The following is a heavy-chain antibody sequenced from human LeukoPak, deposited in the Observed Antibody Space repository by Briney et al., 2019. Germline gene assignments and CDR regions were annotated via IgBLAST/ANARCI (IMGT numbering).Heavy chain of an antibody. CDR3: ARDNDSSGTPQRTFDY. CDR2: TSHGGHT. Sequence: GSLRLSCAASGFTVSSNYMSWVRQPPGKGLEWIGETSHGGHTNYNPSLKSRVTISIDTSKNQFSLKLTSVTAADTAVYYCARDNDSSGTPQRTFDYWGQGTLVTVSS. D-gene: IGHD3-22*01. J-gene: IGHJ4*02. CDR1: GFTVSSNY. V-gene: IGHV4-34*01.